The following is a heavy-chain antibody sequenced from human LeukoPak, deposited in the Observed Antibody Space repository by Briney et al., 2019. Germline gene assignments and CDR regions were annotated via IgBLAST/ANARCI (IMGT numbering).Heavy chain of an antibody. CDR1: GYSISSGYY. CDR3: ARDLESYYDSSGYYGQSSWFDP. J-gene: IGHJ5*02. V-gene: IGHV4-38-2*02. D-gene: IGHD3-22*01. CDR2: IYHSGST. Sequence: SETPSLTCAVSGYSISSGYYWGWIRQPPGKGLEWIGSIYHSGSTYYNPSLKSRVTISVDTSKNQFSLKLSSVTAADTAVYYCARDLESYYDSSGYYGQSSWFDPWGQGTLVTVSS.